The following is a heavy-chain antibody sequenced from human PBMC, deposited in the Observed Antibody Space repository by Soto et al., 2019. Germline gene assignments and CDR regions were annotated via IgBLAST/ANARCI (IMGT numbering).Heavy chain of an antibody. V-gene: IGHV1-24*01. CDR2: FDPEDGET. D-gene: IGHD6-19*01. Sequence: ASLKVSCKVSGYTLTELSIHWVRQAPGKGLEWMGGFDPEDGETIYAQKFQGRVTMTEDTSTDTAYMELSSLRSEDTAVYYCATPLVAVADDAFDIWGQGTMVTVSS. J-gene: IGHJ3*02. CDR3: ATPLVAVADDAFDI. CDR1: GYTLTELS.